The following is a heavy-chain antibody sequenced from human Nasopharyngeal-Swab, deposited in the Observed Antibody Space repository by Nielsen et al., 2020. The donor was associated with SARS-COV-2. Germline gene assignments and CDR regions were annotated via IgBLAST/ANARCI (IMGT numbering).Heavy chain of an antibody. D-gene: IGHD1-26*01. CDR1: GFTFSSYA. V-gene: IGHV3-64*04. Sequence: GGSLRLSCSASGFTFSSYAMHWVRQAPGKGLEYVSAISSNGGSTYYADSVKGRFTISRDKSKNTLYLQMNSLRADDTAVYYCARGIVGAITGDAFDIWGQGTMVTVSS. J-gene: IGHJ3*02. CDR2: ISSNGGST. CDR3: ARGIVGAITGDAFDI.